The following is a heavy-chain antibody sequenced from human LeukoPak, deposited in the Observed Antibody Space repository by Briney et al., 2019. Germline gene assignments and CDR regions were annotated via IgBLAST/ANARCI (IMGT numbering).Heavy chain of an antibody. J-gene: IGHJ3*02. CDR1: GFTFSSYA. Sequence: PVGSLRLSCAASGFTFSSYAMSWVRQAPGKGLEWVSAISGSGGSTYYADSVKGRFTISRDNSKNTLYLQMNSLRAEDTAVYYCAKARRQWLSAFDIWGQGTMVTVSS. CDR2: ISGSGGST. CDR3: AKARRQWLSAFDI. V-gene: IGHV3-23*01. D-gene: IGHD6-19*01.